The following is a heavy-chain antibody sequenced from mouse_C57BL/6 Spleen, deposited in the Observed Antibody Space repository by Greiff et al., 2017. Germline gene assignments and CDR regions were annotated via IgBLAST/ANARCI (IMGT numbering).Heavy chain of an antibody. J-gene: IGHJ3*01. CDR3: AIDYDGRGFAY. V-gene: IGHV1-53*01. Sequence: QVQLKESGTELVKPGASGYTFTSYWMHWVKQRPGQGLEWIGNINPSNGGTNYNEKFKSKATLTVDKSSSTAYMQLSSLTSEDSAVYYCAIDYDGRGFAYWGQGTLVTVSA. CDR1: GYTFTSYW. CDR2: INPSNGGT. D-gene: IGHD2-4*01.